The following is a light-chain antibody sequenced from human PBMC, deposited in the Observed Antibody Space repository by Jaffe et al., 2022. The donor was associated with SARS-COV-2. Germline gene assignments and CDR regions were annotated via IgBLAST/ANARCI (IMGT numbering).Light chain of an antibody. CDR1: SSDVGSYNY. J-gene: IGLJ2*01. Sequence: QSALTQPASVSGSPGQSITISCTGTSSDVGSYNYVSWYQHHPGKAPKVMIYDVSNRPSGVSDRFSGSKSGNTASLTISGLQAEDEANYHCSSYTGSSPYVVFGGGTKLTVL. CDR2: DVS. V-gene: IGLV2-14*03. CDR3: SSYTGSSPYVV.